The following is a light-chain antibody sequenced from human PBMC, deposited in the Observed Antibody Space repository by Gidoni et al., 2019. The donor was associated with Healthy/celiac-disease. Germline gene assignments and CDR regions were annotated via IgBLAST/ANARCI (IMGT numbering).Light chain of an antibody. J-gene: IGKJ2*03. V-gene: IGKV1-39*01. CDR3: QQSYSTLSS. Sequence: DMQMTQSPSSLSASVGDRVTITCRARQSISSYLNWYQQKPGKAPKLLIYAASSLQSGVPSRFSGSGSGTDFTLTISSLQSEDFATYYCQQSYSTLSSFGQGTKLEIK. CDR1: QSISSY. CDR2: AAS.